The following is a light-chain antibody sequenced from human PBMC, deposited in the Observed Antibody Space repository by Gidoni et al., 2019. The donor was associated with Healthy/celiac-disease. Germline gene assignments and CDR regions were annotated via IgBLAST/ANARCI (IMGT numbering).Light chain of an antibody. CDR3: QQSYSTLFT. Sequence: GDRVTITCRASQSISSYLNWYQQKPGKAPKLRIYAASSLQSGVPSRFSGSGSGTDFTLTISSLQPEDFATYYCQQSYSTLFTFGPGTKVDIK. CDR1: QSISSY. CDR2: AAS. V-gene: IGKV1-39*01. J-gene: IGKJ3*01.